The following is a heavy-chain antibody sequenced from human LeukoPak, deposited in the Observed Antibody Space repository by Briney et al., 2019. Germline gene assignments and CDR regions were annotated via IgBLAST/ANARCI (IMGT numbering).Heavy chain of an antibody. D-gene: IGHD6-13*01. J-gene: IGHJ4*02. Sequence: ASVKVSCKASGYTFSTYGTSWVRQAPGQGLEWMGWISAYNGNTNYAQKLQGRVTMTTDTSTCTAYMELRSLRSDDTAVYYCARGYSSSPAFDYWGQGTLVTVSS. CDR2: ISAYNGNT. CDR1: GYTFSTYG. CDR3: ARGYSSSPAFDY. V-gene: IGHV1-18*01.